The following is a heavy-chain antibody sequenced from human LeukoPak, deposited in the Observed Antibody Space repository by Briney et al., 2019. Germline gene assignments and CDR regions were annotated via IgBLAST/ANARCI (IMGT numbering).Heavy chain of an antibody. CDR2: IIPIFGTA. Sequence: ASVKVSCKASGGTFSSYAISWVRQAPGQGLEWMGGIIPIFGTANYAQKFQGRVTITADESTSTAYMELSSLRSEDTAVYYCARLGKYSRSFTLAEVYFDYWGQGTLVTVSS. V-gene: IGHV1-69*13. D-gene: IGHD6-6*01. CDR1: GGTFSSYA. CDR3: ARLGKYSRSFTLAEVYFDY. J-gene: IGHJ4*02.